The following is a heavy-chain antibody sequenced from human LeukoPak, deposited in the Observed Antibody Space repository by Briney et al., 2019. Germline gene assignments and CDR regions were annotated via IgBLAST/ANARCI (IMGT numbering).Heavy chain of an antibody. CDR2: INAGNGNT. D-gene: IGHD6-13*01. Sequence: GASVKVSRKASGYTFTSYAMHWVRQAPGQRLEWKGWINAGNGNTKYSQKFQGRVTITRDTSASTAYMELSSLRSEDTAVYYCAREAGYTDFDYWGQGTLVTVSS. V-gene: IGHV1-3*01. J-gene: IGHJ4*02. CDR3: AREAGYTDFDY. CDR1: GYTFTSYA.